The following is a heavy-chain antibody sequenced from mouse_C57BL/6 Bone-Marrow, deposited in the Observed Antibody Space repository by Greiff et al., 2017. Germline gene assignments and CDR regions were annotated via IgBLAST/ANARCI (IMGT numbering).Heavy chain of an antibody. V-gene: IGHV1-26*01. CDR3: ARDSNSGYFDV. CDR1: GYTFTDYY. D-gene: IGHD2-5*01. J-gene: IGHJ1*03. Sequence: VQLQQSGPELVKPGASVKISCKASGYTFTDYYMNWVKQSHGKSLEWIGDINPNNGGTSYNQKFKGKATLTVDKSSSTAYMELRRLTSEESAVYYCARDSNSGYFDVWGTGTTVTVSS. CDR2: INPNNGGT.